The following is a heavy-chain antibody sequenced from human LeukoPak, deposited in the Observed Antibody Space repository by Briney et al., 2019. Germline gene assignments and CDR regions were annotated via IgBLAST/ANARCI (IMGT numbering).Heavy chain of an antibody. D-gene: IGHD6-19*01. CDR2: IDSDGSTT. V-gene: IGHV3-74*01. Sequence: GGSLRLSCAASGFTFSSYWMHWVRQAPGKGLVWVSRIDSDGSTTSYADSVMGRLTISRDNAKNTLYLQMNSLRAEDTAVYYCARVIYSGWEGELSDWGQGTLVTVSS. CDR1: GFTFSSYW. CDR3: ARVIYSGWEGELSD. J-gene: IGHJ4*02.